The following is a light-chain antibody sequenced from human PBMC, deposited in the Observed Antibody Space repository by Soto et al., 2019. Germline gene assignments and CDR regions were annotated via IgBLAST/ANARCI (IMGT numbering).Light chain of an antibody. J-gene: IGLJ1*01. CDR2: ENN. Sequence: QSVLTQPPSVSEAPGQRVTISCTGSSSNIGAGYEAHWYQQVPGTAPKLLIYENNNRPSGVPDRFSGSKSGTSASLAITGLQAEDDAEYYCQSYGSSLSGYVFGTGTKVTVL. V-gene: IGLV1-40*01. CDR3: QSYGSSLSGYV. CDR1: SSNIGAGYE.